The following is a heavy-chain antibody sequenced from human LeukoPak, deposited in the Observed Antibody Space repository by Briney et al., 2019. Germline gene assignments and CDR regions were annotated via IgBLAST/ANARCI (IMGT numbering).Heavy chain of an antibody. CDR1: GFTFGDYA. CDR3: ARRRYSGSSQHFDY. Sequence: PGGSLRLSCTASGFTFGDYAMSWFRQAPGKGLEWVANIKQDGSEKYYVDSVKGRFTISRDNAKNSLYLQMNSLRAEDTAVYYCARRRYSGSSQHFDYWGQGTLVTVSS. CDR2: IKQDGSEK. V-gene: IGHV3-7*01. J-gene: IGHJ4*02. D-gene: IGHD1-26*01.